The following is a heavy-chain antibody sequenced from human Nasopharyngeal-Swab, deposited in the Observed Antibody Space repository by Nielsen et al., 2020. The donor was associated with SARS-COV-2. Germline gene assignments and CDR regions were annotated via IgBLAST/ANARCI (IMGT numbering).Heavy chain of an antibody. Sequence: GVLKISCAASGFTFDDYAMHWVRQAPGKGLEWVSLISGDGGSTYYADSVKGRFTISRDNSKNSLYLQMNSLRTEDTALYYCAKDPRGAVAGSTWGQGTLVTVSS. V-gene: IGHV3-43*02. J-gene: IGHJ5*02. CDR2: ISGDGGST. CDR3: AKDPRGAVAGST. D-gene: IGHD6-19*01. CDR1: GFTFDDYA.